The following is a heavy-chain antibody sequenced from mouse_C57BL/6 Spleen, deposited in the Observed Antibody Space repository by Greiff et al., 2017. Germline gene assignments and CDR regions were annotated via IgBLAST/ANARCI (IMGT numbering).Heavy chain of an antibody. D-gene: IGHD3-2*02. CDR1: GYAFSSSW. CDR2: IYPGDGDT. CDR3: ARQLRLRDAMDY. J-gene: IGHJ4*01. V-gene: IGHV1-82*01. Sequence: VKLMESGPELVKPGASVKISCKASGYAFSSSWMNWVKQRPGKGLEWIGRIYPGDGDTNYNGKFKGKATLTADKSSSTAYMQLSSLTSEDSAVYFCARQLRLRDAMDYWGQGTSVTVSS.